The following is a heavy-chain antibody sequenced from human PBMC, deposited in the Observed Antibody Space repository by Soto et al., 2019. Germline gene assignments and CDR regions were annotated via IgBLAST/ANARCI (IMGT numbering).Heavy chain of an antibody. CDR1: AGSISTINYY. CDR2: TSYSGST. Sequence: QVQLQESGPGLVRPSQTLSLTCTVSAGSISTINYYWSWIRQHPEKGLEWIGYTSYSGSTFYHSSLISRVTISLDTSKKQFSLTLTSVTSADTAVYSCARSAQWVGFDPWRQGTLVTVCS. V-gene: IGHV4-31*03. CDR3: ARSAQWVGFDP. J-gene: IGHJ3*01. D-gene: IGHD2-8*01.